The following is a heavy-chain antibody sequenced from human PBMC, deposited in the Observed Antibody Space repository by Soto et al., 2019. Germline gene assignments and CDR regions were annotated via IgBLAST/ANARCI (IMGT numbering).Heavy chain of an antibody. J-gene: IGHJ4*02. Sequence: SETLSLTGTVSCGSVRSGGYYWSWIRHLPGKGLEWIAYIYDSQNTYYNPSLASRVSISVDASENQFSLRLASVTAADTAVYFCARASPFVTFDYWGQGALLTVSS. V-gene: IGHV4-31*03. CDR3: ARASPFVTFDY. D-gene: IGHD2-21*02. CDR1: CGSVRSGGYY. CDR2: IYDSQNT.